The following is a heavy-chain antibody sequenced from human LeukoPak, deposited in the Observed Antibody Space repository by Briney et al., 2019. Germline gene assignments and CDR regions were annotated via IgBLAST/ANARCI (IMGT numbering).Heavy chain of an antibody. Sequence: GGSLRLSCAASGFTFSSYAMSWVRQAPGKGLEWVSAISGSGGSTYYADSVKGRFTISRDNSKNALYLQMNSLRAEDTAVYYCAKDFYGSGWHLYNWFDPWGQGTLVTVSS. CDR2: ISGSGGST. D-gene: IGHD6-19*01. CDR1: GFTFSSYA. CDR3: AKDFYGSGWHLYNWFDP. V-gene: IGHV3-23*01. J-gene: IGHJ5*02.